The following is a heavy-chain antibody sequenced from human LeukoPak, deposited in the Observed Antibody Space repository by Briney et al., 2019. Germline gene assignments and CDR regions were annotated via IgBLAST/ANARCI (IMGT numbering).Heavy chain of an antibody. Sequence: GRSLRLSCTASGFTFGDYAMSWVRQAPGKGLEWVGFIRSKAYGGTTEYAASVKGRFTISRDDSKSIAYLQMNSLKTEDTAVYYCTRIRFDFWSGPGPYYYMDVWGKGTTVTVSS. J-gene: IGHJ6*03. CDR2: IRSKAYGGTT. CDR1: GFTFGDYA. V-gene: IGHV3-49*04. D-gene: IGHD3-3*01. CDR3: TRIRFDFWSGPGPYYYMDV.